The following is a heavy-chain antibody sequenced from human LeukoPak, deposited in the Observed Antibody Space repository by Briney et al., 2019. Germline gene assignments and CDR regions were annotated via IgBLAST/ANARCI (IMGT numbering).Heavy chain of an antibody. Sequence: SVKVSCKVSGYSFTNYGFSWVRQAPGQGLEWMGGIIPIFGTANYAQKFQGRVTITADESTSTAYMELSSLRSEDTAVYYCARDRQEDIVVVGDVSWFDPWGQGTLVTVSS. J-gene: IGHJ5*02. V-gene: IGHV1-69*13. CDR1: GYSFTNYG. D-gene: IGHD2-2*01. CDR3: ARDRQEDIVVVGDVSWFDP. CDR2: IIPIFGTA.